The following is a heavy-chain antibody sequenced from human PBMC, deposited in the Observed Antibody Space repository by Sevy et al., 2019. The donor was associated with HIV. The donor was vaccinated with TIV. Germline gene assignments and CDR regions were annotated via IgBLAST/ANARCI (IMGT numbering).Heavy chain of an antibody. CDR3: ARGMAAAGAGGSGDWFDP. V-gene: IGHV1-2*02. CDR1: GYTFTGYY. J-gene: IGHJ5*02. CDR2: INPNSGGT. Sequence: ASVKVSCKASGYTFTGYYMHWVRQAPGQGLEWMGWINPNSGGTNYAQKVQGRVTMTRDTSISTADMERSRLRSDDTAVYYCARGMAAAGAGGSGDWFDPWGQGTLVTVSS. D-gene: IGHD6-13*01.